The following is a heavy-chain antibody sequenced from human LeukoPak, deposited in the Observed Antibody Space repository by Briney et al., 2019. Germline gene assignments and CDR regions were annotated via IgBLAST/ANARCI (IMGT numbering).Heavy chain of an antibody. D-gene: IGHD1-26*01. J-gene: IGHJ4*02. V-gene: IGHV4-59*01. CDR3: ASGTDWELPYYFDY. CDR1: GGSISSYY. Sequence: SETLSLTCTVSGGSISSYYWNWIRQPPGKGLEWIGYIYYSGSTNYNPSLKSQVTISVDTSKNQFSLKLSSVTAADTAVYYCASGTDWELPYYFDYWGQGTLVTVSS. CDR2: IYYSGST.